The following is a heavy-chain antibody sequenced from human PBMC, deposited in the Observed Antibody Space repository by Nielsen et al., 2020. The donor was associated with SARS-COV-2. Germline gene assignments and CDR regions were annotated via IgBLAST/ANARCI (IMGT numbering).Heavy chain of an antibody. CDR3: AKPGQAGLEYFDWPLDV. Sequence: GGSLRLSCAASGFTFSSYAVHWVRQAPGKGLEWLAVISYDGNSKYSADSVKGRITISRDNSKNTLYLQMNSLRLEDTAVYYCAKPGQAGLEYFDWPLDVWGQGTTVTVSS. J-gene: IGHJ6*02. CDR2: ISYDGNSK. V-gene: IGHV3-30-3*02. CDR1: GFTFSSYA. D-gene: IGHD3-9*01.